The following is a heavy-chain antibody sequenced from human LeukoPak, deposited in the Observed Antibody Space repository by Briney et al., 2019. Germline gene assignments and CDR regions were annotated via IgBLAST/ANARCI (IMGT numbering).Heavy chain of an antibody. CDR1: GFSFSSFA. D-gene: IGHD4-11*01. CDR2: ISGGGVIT. Sequence: GGSLRLSCAASGFSFSSFAMSWARQAPGKGPEWVSAISGGGVITYYADSVKGRFTISRDNSKNTLYLQMNSLRAEDTALYYCARGDYNSYVGNWFDPWGQGTLVTVST. J-gene: IGHJ5*02. CDR3: ARGDYNSYVGNWFDP. V-gene: IGHV3-23*01.